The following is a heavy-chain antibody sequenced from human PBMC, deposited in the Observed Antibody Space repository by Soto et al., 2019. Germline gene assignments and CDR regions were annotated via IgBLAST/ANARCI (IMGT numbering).Heavy chain of an antibody. CDR3: ARGQYSSGWYEVDY. J-gene: IGHJ4*02. CDR1: GYTFTGYY. D-gene: IGHD6-19*01. V-gene: IGHV1-2*02. CDR2: INPNSGGT. Sequence: ASVKVSCKASGYTFTGYYMHWVRQAPGQGLEWMGWINPNSGGTNYAQKFQGRVTMTRDTSISTAYMELSRLRSDDTAVYYCARGQYSSGWYEVDYWGQGTLVTVSS.